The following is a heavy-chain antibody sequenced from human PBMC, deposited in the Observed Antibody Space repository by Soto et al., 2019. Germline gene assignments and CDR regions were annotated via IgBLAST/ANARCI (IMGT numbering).Heavy chain of an antibody. CDR3: AKTDNAYYYYGMDV. CDR2: ISGSGGST. V-gene: IGHV3-23*01. J-gene: IGHJ6*02. CDR1: GFTFSSYA. D-gene: IGHD1-20*01. Sequence: PVGSLRLSCAASGFTFSSYAMSWVHQAPGKGLEWVSAISGSGGSTYYADSVKGRFTISRDNSKNTLYLQMNSLRAEDTAVYYCAKTDNAYYYYGMDVWGQGTTVTVS.